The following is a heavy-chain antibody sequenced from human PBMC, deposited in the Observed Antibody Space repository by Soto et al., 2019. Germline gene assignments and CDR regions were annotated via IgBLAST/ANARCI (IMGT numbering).Heavy chain of an antibody. D-gene: IGHD5-12*01. Sequence: PSETLSLTCTVSGGSISSYYWSWIRQPPGKGLEWIGYIYYSGSTNYNPSLKSRVTISVDTSKNQFSLKLSSVTAADTAVYYCARDGHEATISPWGQGTLVTVSS. CDR3: ARDGHEATISP. CDR1: GGSISSYY. V-gene: IGHV4-59*01. CDR2: IYYSGST. J-gene: IGHJ4*02.